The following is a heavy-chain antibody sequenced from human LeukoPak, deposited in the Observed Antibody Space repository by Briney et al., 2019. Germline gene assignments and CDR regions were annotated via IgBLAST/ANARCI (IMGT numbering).Heavy chain of an antibody. V-gene: IGHV3-30*19. CDR3: AREGREWLSVGIDY. D-gene: IGHD6-19*01. Sequence: GGSLRLSCAASGFTFSNYAMHWVRQAPGKGLEWVALMSYDGSNKYYADSVKGRFTISRDNSKNTLYLQMNSLRAEDTAVYYCAREGREWLSVGIDYWGRGTLVTVSS. CDR1: GFTFSNYA. CDR2: MSYDGSNK. J-gene: IGHJ4*02.